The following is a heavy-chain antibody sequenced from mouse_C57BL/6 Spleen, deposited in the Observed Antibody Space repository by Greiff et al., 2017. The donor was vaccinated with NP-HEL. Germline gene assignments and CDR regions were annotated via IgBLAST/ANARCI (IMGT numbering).Heavy chain of an antibody. D-gene: IGHD2-5*01. V-gene: IGHV1-64*01. CDR2: IHPNSGST. CDR1: GYTFTSYW. CDR3: ARGGDSNYDLDY. J-gene: IGHJ2*01. Sequence: QVQLQQSGAELVKPGASVKLSCKASGYTFTSYWMHWVKQRPGQGLEWIGMIHPNSGSTNYNEKFKSKATLTVDKSSSTAYMQLSSLTSEDSAVYYCARGGDSNYDLDYWGQGTTLTVSS.